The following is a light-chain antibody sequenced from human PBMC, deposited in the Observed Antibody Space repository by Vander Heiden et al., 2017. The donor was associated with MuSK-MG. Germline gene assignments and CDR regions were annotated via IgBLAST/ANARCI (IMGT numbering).Light chain of an antibody. CDR2: EIN. J-gene: IGLJ2*01. Sequence: QSALTQPPSASASLGESVTISCTGTSSDVGGYIYVSWYQLHPGKAPKLIIFEINKRPSGVPERFAGSRSGNTASLTVSGLQAEDEADYLCSSCSGIKRVVFGGGTKLTVL. V-gene: IGLV2-8*01. CDR3: SSCSGIKRVV. CDR1: SSDVGGYIY.